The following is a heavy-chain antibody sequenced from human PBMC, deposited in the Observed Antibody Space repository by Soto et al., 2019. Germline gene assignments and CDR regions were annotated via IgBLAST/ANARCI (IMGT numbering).Heavy chain of an antibody. Sequence: LSLTCAVYGGSFSGYYWSWIRQPPGKGLEWIGEINHSGSTNYNPSLKSRVTISVDTSKNQFSLKLSSVTAADTAAYYCARAPSRNMAAAGNFDYCAEGTQVTVSS. J-gene: IGHJ4*02. CDR2: INHSGST. CDR1: GGSFSGYY. D-gene: IGHD6-13*01. CDR3: ARAPSRNMAAAGNFDY. V-gene: IGHV4-34*01.